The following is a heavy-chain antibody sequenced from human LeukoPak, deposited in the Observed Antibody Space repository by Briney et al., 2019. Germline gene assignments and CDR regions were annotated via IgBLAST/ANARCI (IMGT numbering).Heavy chain of an antibody. Sequence: GGSLRLSCAASGFTFSSYAMHWVRQAPGKGLEWVAVISYDGSNKYYADPVKGRFTISRDNSKNTLYLQMNSLRAEDTAVYYCARGAAAGQYYFDYWGQGTLVTVSS. CDR3: ARGAAAGQYYFDY. J-gene: IGHJ4*02. D-gene: IGHD6-13*01. CDR1: GFTFSSYA. V-gene: IGHV3-30-3*01. CDR2: ISYDGSNK.